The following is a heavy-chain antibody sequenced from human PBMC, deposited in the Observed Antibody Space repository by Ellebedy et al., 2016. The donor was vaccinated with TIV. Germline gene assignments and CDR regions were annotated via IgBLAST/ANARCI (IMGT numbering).Heavy chain of an antibody. CDR3: AKDGVGQGFNYYYGMDV. Sequence: GESLKISCAASGFTFSSYAMNWVRQAPGTGLEWVSAISGGAGSTYHADSVKGRFSISRDNSKNTLYLQMNSLRADDTAVYYCAKDGVGQGFNYYYGMDVWGQGTTVTVSS. CDR2: ISGGAGST. D-gene: IGHD3-10*01. V-gene: IGHV3-23*01. J-gene: IGHJ6*02. CDR1: GFTFSSYA.